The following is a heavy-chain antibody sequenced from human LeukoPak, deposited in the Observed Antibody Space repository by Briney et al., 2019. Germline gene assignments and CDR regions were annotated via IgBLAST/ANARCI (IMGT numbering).Heavy chain of an antibody. CDR3: ARDDGSGSYLHYYYYMDV. Sequence: SETLSLTCTVSGGSISSYYWSWIRQPAEKGLEWIGRIYTSGSTNYNPSLKSRVTMSVDTSKSQFSLKLSSVTAADTAVYYCARDDGSGSYLHYYYYMDVWGKGTTVTVSS. CDR1: GGSISSYY. D-gene: IGHD3-10*01. V-gene: IGHV4-4*07. CDR2: IYTSGST. J-gene: IGHJ6*03.